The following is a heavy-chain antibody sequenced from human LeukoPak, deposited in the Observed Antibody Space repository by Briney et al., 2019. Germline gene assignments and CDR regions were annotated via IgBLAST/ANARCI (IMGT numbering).Heavy chain of an antibody. V-gene: IGHV3-33*01. D-gene: IGHD4-17*01. CDR3: ARDQGTSVTAMVGGHFDY. J-gene: IGHJ4*02. Sequence: GGSLRLSCAASGFTFSGNGMHWVRQAPGKGLEWVAIIWYDGSNRYYADSVKGRFTISRDNSKNTLFLQMNSLTAEDTAVYYCARDQGTSVTAMVGGHFDYWGPGTLVTVSS. CDR2: IWYDGSNR. CDR1: GFTFSGNG.